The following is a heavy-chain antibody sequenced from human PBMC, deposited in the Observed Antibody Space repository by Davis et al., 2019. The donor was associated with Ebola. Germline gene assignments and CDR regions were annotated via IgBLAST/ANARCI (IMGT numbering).Heavy chain of an antibody. J-gene: IGHJ6*04. CDR2: INAGNGNT. CDR1: GFTFSSYA. D-gene: IGHD5-18*01. V-gene: IGHV1-3*01. Sequence: MPGGSLRLSCAASGFTFSSYAMHWVRQAPGQRLEWMGWINAGNGNTKYSQKFQGRVTITRDTSASTAYMELSSLRSEDTAVYYCARGSEWIQLWLHYYYYGMDVWGKGTTVTVSS. CDR3: ARGSEWIQLWLHYYYYGMDV.